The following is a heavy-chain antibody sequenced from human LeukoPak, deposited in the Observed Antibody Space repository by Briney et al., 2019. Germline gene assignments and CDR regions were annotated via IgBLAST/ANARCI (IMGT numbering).Heavy chain of an antibody. J-gene: IGHJ5*02. Sequence: SVTVSCTASGGTFSSYAISWVRQAPGQGLEWMGGIIPIFGTANYAQKFQGRVTITADESTSTAYMELSSLRSEDTAVYYCARASGGVGATDWFDPWGQGTLVTVSS. V-gene: IGHV1-69*01. CDR2: IIPIFGTA. CDR1: GGTFSSYA. D-gene: IGHD1-26*01. CDR3: ARASGGVGATDWFDP.